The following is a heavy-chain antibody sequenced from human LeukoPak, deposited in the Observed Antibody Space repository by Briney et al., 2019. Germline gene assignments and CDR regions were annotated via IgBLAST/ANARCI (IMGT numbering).Heavy chain of an antibody. CDR1: GGSISSYY. CDR3: ARGAGSHEYYFDY. J-gene: IGHJ4*02. Sequence: PSETLSLTCTVSGGSISSYYWSWIRQPPGKGLEWIGYIYYSGSTNYNPSLKSRVTISVDTSKNQFSLKLSSVTAADTAVYYCARGAGSHEYYFDYWGQGTLVTFSS. D-gene: IGHD3-10*01. CDR2: IYYSGST. V-gene: IGHV4-59*01.